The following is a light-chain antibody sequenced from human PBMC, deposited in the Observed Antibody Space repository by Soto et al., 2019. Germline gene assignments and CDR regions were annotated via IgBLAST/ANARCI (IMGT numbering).Light chain of an antibody. V-gene: IGKV3-20*01. CDR2: GAS. J-gene: IGKJ2*01. CDR3: HQYGSSPLYT. Sequence: EIVLTQSPGTLSLSPGERATLSCRASQSVRSSYLAWYQQKPGQAPRLLIYGASRRATGIPDRFSGSGSGTDFTLTISRLEPEDFAVYYCHQYGSSPLYTFGQGTKLEIK. CDR1: QSVRSSY.